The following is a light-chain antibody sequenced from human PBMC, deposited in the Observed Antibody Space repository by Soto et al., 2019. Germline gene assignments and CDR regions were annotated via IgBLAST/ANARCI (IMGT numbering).Light chain of an antibody. CDR1: SSNIGAGYD. CDR3: QSYDNTRGVV. V-gene: IGLV1-40*01. Sequence: QSVLTQPPSVSGAPGQRVTISCTGSSSNIGAGYDVHWYQQLPGTAPKLLISGNTNRPSGVPDRFSGSKSGTSASLAITGLQAEDEADYYCQSYDNTRGVVFGGGTKLTVL. J-gene: IGLJ2*01. CDR2: GNT.